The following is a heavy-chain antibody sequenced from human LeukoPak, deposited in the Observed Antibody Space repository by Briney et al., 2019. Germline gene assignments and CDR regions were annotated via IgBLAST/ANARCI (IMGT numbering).Heavy chain of an antibody. CDR2: INPNSGGT. Sequence: ASVKVSCKASGYTFTGYYMHWVRQAPGQGLEWMGRINPNSGGTNYAQKFQGRVTMTRDTSISTAYMELSRLRSDDTAVYYCARDVRCTNGVCPYYFDYWGQGTLVTVSS. V-gene: IGHV1-2*06. CDR3: ARDVRCTNGVCPYYFDY. D-gene: IGHD2-8*01. CDR1: GYTFTGYY. J-gene: IGHJ4*02.